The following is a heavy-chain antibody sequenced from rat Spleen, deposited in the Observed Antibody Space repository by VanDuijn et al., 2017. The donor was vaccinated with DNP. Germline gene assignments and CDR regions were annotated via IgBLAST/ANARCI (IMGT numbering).Heavy chain of an antibody. V-gene: IGHV5-31*01. CDR2: ISNSGDT. CDR1: GFTFNNYW. D-gene: IGHD1-4*01. J-gene: IGHJ2*01. Sequence: EVQLVESGGDLVQPGKSLKLSCVTSGFTFNNYWMTWIRQVPGKGLEWVASISNSGDTYYPDSVKGRFTVSRDSAENTLYLQMNSLRSEDTATYYCARHVLPLRVWDYWGQGVMVTVSS. CDR3: ARHVLPLRVWDY.